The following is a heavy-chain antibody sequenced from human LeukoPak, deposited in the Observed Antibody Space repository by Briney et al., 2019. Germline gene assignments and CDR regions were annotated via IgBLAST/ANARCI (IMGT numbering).Heavy chain of an antibody. CDR1: GGSISSYY. J-gene: IGHJ4*02. CDR3: ATNYTAVSAFDS. D-gene: IGHD3-3*01. Sequence: SETLSLTCTVFGGSISSYYWSWIRQPPGKGLEWIGHIYTRGSTKYNPSLKSRVTMSIDTSRNQFSLNLYSVTAADTAVYYCATNYTAVSAFDSWGQGTLVTVSS. V-gene: IGHV4-4*07. CDR2: IYTRGST.